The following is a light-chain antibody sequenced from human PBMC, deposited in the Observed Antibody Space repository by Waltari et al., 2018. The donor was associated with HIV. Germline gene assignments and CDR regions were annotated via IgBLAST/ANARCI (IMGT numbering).Light chain of an antibody. CDR3: QQYTNWPPGDT. J-gene: IGKJ2*01. Sequence: EIVLTQPPATLSVSPGERATLSCRASQNINSDLAWYQQKVGQAPRLLIYGASTRATGIPAKFSGSGSGTEFTLTISSLQSEDFALYYCQQYTNWPPGDTFGQGTKLEIK. CDR1: QNINSD. V-gene: IGKV3-15*01. CDR2: GAS.